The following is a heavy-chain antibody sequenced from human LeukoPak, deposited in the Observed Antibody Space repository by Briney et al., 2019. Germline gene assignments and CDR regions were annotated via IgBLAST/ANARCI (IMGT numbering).Heavy chain of an antibody. V-gene: IGHV4-59*08. CDR2: IYYSGST. Sequence: SETLSLTCTVSGGSISIYYWSWIRQPPGKGLEWIGYIYYSGSTNYNPSLKSRVTISVDTSKNQFSLKLSSVTAADTAVYYCAGISMVRGDLVWFDPWGQGTLVTVSS. CDR1: GGSISIYY. D-gene: IGHD3-10*01. J-gene: IGHJ5*02. CDR3: AGISMVRGDLVWFDP.